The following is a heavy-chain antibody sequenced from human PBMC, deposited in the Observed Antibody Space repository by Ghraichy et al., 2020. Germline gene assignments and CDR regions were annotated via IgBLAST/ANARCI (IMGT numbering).Heavy chain of an antibody. D-gene: IGHD2-2*01. V-gene: IGHV3-74*01. CDR1: GFTFSNYW. CDR2: INSDGRSA. CDR3: ARDNAHLDY. J-gene: IGHJ4*02. Sequence: GESLNISCVASGFTFSNYWMSWVRQVPGKGLVWVSRINSDGRSATYADSVRGRFTMSRDNAKNTLYLQMKSLRAEDTAVYYCARDNAHLDYWGQGTLVTVSA.